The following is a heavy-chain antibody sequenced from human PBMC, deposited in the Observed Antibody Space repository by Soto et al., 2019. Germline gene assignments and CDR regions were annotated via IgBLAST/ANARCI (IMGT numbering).Heavy chain of an antibody. CDR2: INAGSADI. CDR3: ALPKNTLGWYNF. D-gene: IGHD6-19*01. J-gene: IGHJ4*02. Sequence: QVQLVQSGAEVKKPGASVKVSCRASGYTFTTYALHWVRQAPGQRLEWMGWINAGSADIKYSQKFQGRVTITSDSSTSTVYMEMGSLRSDDSAVYYCALPKNTLGWYNFWGQGTLVTVS. V-gene: IGHV1-3*01. CDR1: GYTFTTYA.